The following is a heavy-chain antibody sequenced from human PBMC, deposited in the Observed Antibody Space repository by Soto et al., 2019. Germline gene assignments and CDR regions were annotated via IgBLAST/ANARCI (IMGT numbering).Heavy chain of an antibody. CDR2: IAVGSGYT. V-gene: IGHV1-58*01. Sequence: SVKVSCKASGFTFTSSAFQWVRQARGQRLEWIGWIAVGSGYTNYAQRFQDRVTLTRDMSTATTYMEPSRLTSEDTAIYYCAADATAWQQMVPSDYWGQGTLVTVSS. CDR3: AADATAWQQMVPSDY. D-gene: IGHD2-8*01. J-gene: IGHJ4*02. CDR1: GFTFTSSA.